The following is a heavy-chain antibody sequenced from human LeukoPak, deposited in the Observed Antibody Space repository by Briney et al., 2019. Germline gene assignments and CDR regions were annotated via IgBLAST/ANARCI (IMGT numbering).Heavy chain of an antibody. CDR3: ARDFGSPYYFDY. Sequence: SVKVSCKASGGTFSSYTTSWVRQAPGQGLEWMGRIIPIFGTANYAQKFQGRVTITTDESTSTAYMELSSLRSEDTAVYYCARDFGSPYYFDYWGQGTLVTVSS. CDR2: IIPIFGTA. V-gene: IGHV1-69*05. J-gene: IGHJ4*02. D-gene: IGHD3-10*01. CDR1: GGTFSSYT.